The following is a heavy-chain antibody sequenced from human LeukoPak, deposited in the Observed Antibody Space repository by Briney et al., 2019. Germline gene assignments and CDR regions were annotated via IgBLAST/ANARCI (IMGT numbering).Heavy chain of an antibody. CDR1: GFTFSSYS. CDR2: ISSSSSYI. D-gene: IGHD6-13*01. CDR3: AREGVSSSWYGYDAFDI. J-gene: IGHJ3*02. V-gene: IGHV3-21*01. Sequence: GGSLRLSCAASGFTFSSYSMNWVRQAPGKGLEWVSSISSSSSYIYYADSVKGRFTISRDNAKNSLYLQMNSLRAEDTAVYYCAREGVSSSWYGYDAFDIWGQGTMVTVSS.